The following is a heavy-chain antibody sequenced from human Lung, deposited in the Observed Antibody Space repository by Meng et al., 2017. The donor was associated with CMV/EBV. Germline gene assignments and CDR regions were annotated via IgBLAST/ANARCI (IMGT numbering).Heavy chain of an antibody. CDR2: INTYNGNT. V-gene: IGHV1-18*01. J-gene: IGHJ4*02. D-gene: IGHD3-9*01. Sequence: SVXVSCKGSDYNFASYGITWVRQAPGQGLEWMGWINTYNGNTKYAQKFQDRVIMTTDRSTRTAYMELRSLRSDDTAVYYCARSITIFQIDYWGRGTLVTVSS. CDR1: DYNFASYG. CDR3: ARSITIFQIDY.